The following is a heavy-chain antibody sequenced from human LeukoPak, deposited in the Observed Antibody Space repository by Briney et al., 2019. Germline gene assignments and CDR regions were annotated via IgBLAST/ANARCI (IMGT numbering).Heavy chain of an antibody. J-gene: IGHJ4*02. CDR1: GGSISSYY. CDR3: ARGSGADPSRSGSYYGIDY. D-gene: IGHD3-10*01. CDR2: IYYSGST. V-gene: IGHV4-59*01. Sequence: SETLSLTCTVSGGSISSYYWSWIRQPPGKGLEWIGYIYYSGSTNYNPSLKSRVTISVGTSKNQFSLKLSSVTAADTAVYYCARGSGADPSRSGSYYGIDYWGQGTLVTVSS.